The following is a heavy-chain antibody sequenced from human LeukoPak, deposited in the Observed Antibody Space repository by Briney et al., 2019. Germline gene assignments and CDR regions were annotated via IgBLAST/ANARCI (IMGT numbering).Heavy chain of an antibody. J-gene: IGHJ4*02. CDR1: GFTFSSYA. D-gene: IGHD3-10*01. V-gene: IGHV3-64*01. CDR2: ISSNGGST. Sequence: GGSLRLSCAASGFTFSSYAMHWVRQAPGKGLEYVSAISSNGGSTYYANSVKGRFTISRDNSRNTLYLQMGSLRAEDMAVYYCARDAPLYYYGSGSYYDYWGQGTLVTASS. CDR3: ARDAPLYYYGSGSYYDY.